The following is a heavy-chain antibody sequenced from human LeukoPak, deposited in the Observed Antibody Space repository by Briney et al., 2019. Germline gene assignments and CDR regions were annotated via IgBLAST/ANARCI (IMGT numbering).Heavy chain of an antibody. Sequence: GASVKVPCKASGYTFTGYYMHWVRQAPGQGLEWMGMINPSGGSTSYAQKFQGRVTITRDMSTSTVYMQLSSLRSEDTAVYYCARTQTDSNFDYWGQGTLVTVSS. V-gene: IGHV1-46*01. CDR2: INPSGGST. CDR1: GYTFTGYY. D-gene: IGHD3-22*01. CDR3: ARTQTDSNFDY. J-gene: IGHJ4*02.